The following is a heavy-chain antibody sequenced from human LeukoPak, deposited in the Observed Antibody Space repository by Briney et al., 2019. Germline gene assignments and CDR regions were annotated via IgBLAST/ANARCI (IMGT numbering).Heavy chain of an antibody. D-gene: IGHD6-13*01. J-gene: IGHJ6*04. CDR1: GYSISSGYY. Sequence: SETLSLTCTVSGYSISSGYYWGWIWQPPGKGQEWIGSIYHSGSTYYNPSLKSRVTISVDTSENQFSLKLSSVTAADTAVYYCAREAVAAAGVGMDVWGKGTTVTVSS. CDR2: IYHSGST. CDR3: AREAVAAAGVGMDV. V-gene: IGHV4-38-2*02.